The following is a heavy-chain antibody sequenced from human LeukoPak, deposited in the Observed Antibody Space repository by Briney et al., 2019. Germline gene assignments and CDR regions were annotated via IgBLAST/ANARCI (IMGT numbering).Heavy chain of an antibody. V-gene: IGHV3-53*01. CDR2: IYSSGLYSSGST. Sequence: GGSLRLSCAASGFSVSSNYMSWVRQAPGKGLEWVSVIYSSGLYSSGSTFYADSVKGRFTISRDNSKNSLYLQMNSLRTEDTGIYYCVRSPPRYDTRFFDYWGQGTLVSVSS. J-gene: IGHJ4*02. CDR3: VRSPPRYDTRFFDY. CDR1: GFSVSSNY. D-gene: IGHD3-22*01.